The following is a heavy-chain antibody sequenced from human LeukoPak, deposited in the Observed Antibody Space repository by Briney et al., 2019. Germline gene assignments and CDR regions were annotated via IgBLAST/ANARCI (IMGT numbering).Heavy chain of an antibody. V-gene: IGHV4-59*08. CDR1: GGSISSYY. CDR2: IYYTGST. Sequence: SETLSLTCTVSGGSISSYYWSWIRQPPGKGLEWLGYIYYTGSTSYSPSLKSRVTISLDTSKNQFSLMLSPVTAADTAVYYCAIYIPAAKGMFDYWGQGTLVTVSS. J-gene: IGHJ4*02. CDR3: AIYIPAAKGMFDY. D-gene: IGHD2-2*01.